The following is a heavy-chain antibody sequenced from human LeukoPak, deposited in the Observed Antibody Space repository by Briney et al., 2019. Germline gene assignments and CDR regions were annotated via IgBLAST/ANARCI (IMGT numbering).Heavy chain of an antibody. D-gene: IGHD2-15*01. CDR2: MNPNSGNT. Sequence: ASVKVSCRASGYTFASYDINWVRQATGQGLEWMGWMNPNSGNTGYTQKFQGRVTMTRDTSISTAYMELSSLRSEDTAVYYCARTLRRHCSGGSCYSPHLDYWGQGTLVTVSS. CDR1: GYTFASYD. J-gene: IGHJ4*02. V-gene: IGHV1-8*01. CDR3: ARTLRRHCSGGSCYSPHLDY.